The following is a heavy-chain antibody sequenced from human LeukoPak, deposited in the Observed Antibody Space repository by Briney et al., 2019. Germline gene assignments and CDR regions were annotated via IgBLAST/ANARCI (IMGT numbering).Heavy chain of an antibody. CDR3: ARYRIAVAGTAN. D-gene: IGHD6-19*01. CDR2: IYYSGST. Sequence: PSETLSLTCTVSGGSISSSSYYWGWTRQPPGKGLEWIGSIYYSGSTYYNPSLKSRVTISVDTSKNQFSLKLSSVTAADTAVYYCARYRIAVAGTANWGQGTLVTVSS. V-gene: IGHV4-39*01. CDR1: GGSISSSSYY. J-gene: IGHJ4*02.